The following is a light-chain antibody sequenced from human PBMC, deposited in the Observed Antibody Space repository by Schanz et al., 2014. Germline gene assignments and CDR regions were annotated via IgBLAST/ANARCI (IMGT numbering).Light chain of an antibody. CDR2: GAS. V-gene: IGKV3-15*01. Sequence: EIVLTQSPGTLSLSPGGRATLSCRASQSVTSNYFAWFQQKPGQAPRLLIYGASTRATGFPARFSGSGSGTEFTLTISSLQSEDFAVYYCQQYDNWWTFGPGTKVEVK. CDR3: QQYDNWWT. J-gene: IGKJ1*01. CDR1: QSVTSN.